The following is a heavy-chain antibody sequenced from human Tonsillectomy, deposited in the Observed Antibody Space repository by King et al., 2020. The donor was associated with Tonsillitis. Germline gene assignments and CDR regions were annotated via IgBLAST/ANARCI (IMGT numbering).Heavy chain of an antibody. CDR1: GFTFNNYA. D-gene: IGHD3-22*01. J-gene: IGHJ4*02. Sequence: VQLVESGGGLVQPGGSLRLSCAASGFTFNNYAMSWVRQAPGKGLEWVSCISGSGAGTYYADSVKGRFTISRDNSKNTLYLQMNSLRAEDTAVYYCAKSTSTMIVVVIDYWGQGTLVTVSS. CDR2: ISGSGAGT. V-gene: IGHV3-23*04. CDR3: AKSTSTMIVVVIDY.